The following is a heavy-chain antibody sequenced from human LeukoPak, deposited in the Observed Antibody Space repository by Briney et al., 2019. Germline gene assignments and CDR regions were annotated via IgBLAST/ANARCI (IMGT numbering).Heavy chain of an antibody. CDR1: GFTFSSYS. CDR2: ISSSSTI. CDR3: ARDMGYCSSTSCYTFDAFDI. D-gene: IGHD2-2*02. J-gene: IGHJ3*02. V-gene: IGHV3-48*01. Sequence: GGSLRLSCAASGFTFSSYSMNWVRQAPGKGLEWVSYISSSSTIYYADSVKGRFTISRDNAKNSLYLQMNSLRAEDTAVYYCARDMGYCSSTSCYTFDAFDIWGQGTMVTVSS.